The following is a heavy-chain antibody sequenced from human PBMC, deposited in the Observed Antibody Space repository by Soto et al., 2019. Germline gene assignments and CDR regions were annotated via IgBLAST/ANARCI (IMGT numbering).Heavy chain of an antibody. V-gene: IGHV3-21*01. CDR2: ISSSSSYI. CDR3: ARVAVAGTKTFDL. Sequence: EVQLVESGGGLVKPGGSLRLSCAASGFTFSSYSMNWVRQAPGKGLEWVSSISSSSSYIYYADSVKGRFTISRDNAKNSLYLKMNSLRAEDTAVYYCARVAVAGTKTFDLWGRGNLVTVSS. D-gene: IGHD6-19*01. CDR1: GFTFSSYS. J-gene: IGHJ2*01.